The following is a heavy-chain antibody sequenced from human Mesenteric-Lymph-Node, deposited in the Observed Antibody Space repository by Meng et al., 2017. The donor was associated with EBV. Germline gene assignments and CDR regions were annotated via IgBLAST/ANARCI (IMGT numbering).Heavy chain of an antibody. V-gene: IGHV3-30*03. D-gene: IGHD6-19*01. Sequence: RVVEAGGGVFRPGKCLQLPCESSGFTLSSYGMHWVRQAPGKGLEWLAAISYDGTNKYDADSVKGRFSISRDNLKNTLYLEMSSLRAEDTAVYYCARDKGPIAVALLSGWGQGTLVTVSS. J-gene: IGHJ4*02. CDR2: ISYDGTNK. CDR3: ARDKGPIAVALLSG. CDR1: GFTLSSYG.